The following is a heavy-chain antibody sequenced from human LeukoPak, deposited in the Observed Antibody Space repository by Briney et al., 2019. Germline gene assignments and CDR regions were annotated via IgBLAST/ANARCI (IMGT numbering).Heavy chain of an antibody. CDR3: TTITDGGSDY. D-gene: IGHD2-8*01. Sequence: PGGSLRLSCAASGFTFSNAWMSWVRQAPGKGLEWVGRIKRKTDGGTADHAAPVKGRFTISRDDSQNTLYLQMNSLKTEDTAVYYCTTITDGGSDYWGQGTLVTVSS. V-gene: IGHV3-15*01. CDR2: IKRKTDGGTA. CDR1: GFTFSNAW. J-gene: IGHJ4*02.